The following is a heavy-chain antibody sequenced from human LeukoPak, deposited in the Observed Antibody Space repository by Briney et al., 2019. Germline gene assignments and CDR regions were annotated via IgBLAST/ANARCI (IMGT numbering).Heavy chain of an antibody. J-gene: IGHJ4*02. CDR1: GFTFSSYA. CDR3: AKDQSVVITSVGDY. V-gene: IGHV3-23*01. Sequence: GGSLRLSCAASGFTFSSYAMSWVRQAPGKGLEWVSGISGSGGSTYYADSVKGRFTISRDNSKNTLYLQMNSLRAEDTAVYYCAKDQSVVITSVGDYWGRGTLVTVSS. D-gene: IGHD3-22*01. CDR2: ISGSGGST.